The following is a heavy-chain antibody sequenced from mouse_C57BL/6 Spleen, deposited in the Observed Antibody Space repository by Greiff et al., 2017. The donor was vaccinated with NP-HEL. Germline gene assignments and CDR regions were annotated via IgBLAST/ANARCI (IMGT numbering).Heavy chain of an antibody. CDR3: ARNYDYGSSYDYFDY. J-gene: IGHJ2*01. CDR2: IWTGGGT. V-gene: IGHV2-9-1*01. CDR1: GFSLTSYA. Sequence: VMLVESGPGLVAPSQSLSITCTVSGFSLTSYAISWVRQPPGKGLEWLGVIWTGGGTNYNSALKSRLSISKDNSKSQVYLKMNSLQTDDTARYYCARNYDYGSSYDYFDYWGQGTTLTVSS. D-gene: IGHD1-1*01.